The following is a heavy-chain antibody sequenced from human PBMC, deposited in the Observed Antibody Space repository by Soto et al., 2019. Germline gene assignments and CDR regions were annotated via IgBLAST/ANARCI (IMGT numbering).Heavy chain of an antibody. V-gene: IGHV1-2*02. CDR3: AGGGGVGVAGSAAFDM. CDR2: INPATGAA. J-gene: IGHJ3*02. Sequence: QLHLVQSGAVVKKPGASVTVSCSASGYPVTAYYMHWVRQAPGRGLEWMGGINPATGAAKYTQTFQGRVPMARDTATSTVFMELSGLTSEDTAVFYVAGGGGVGVAGSAAFDMWGQGTLVTVSS. CDR1: GYPVTAYY. D-gene: IGHD3-3*01.